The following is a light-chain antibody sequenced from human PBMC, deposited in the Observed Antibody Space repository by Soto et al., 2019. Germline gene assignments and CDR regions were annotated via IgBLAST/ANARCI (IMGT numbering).Light chain of an antibody. V-gene: IGLV1-40*01. CDR1: SSNIGAGYD. CDR3: QSYDGSLSGLV. Sequence: QSVLTQPPSVSGAPGQRVTISCTGSSSNIGAGYDVHWYQQLPGTAPKLLIDGNSNRPSGVPDRFSGSKSGTSASLAITGLQAEDEADYYCQSYDGSLSGLVFGGGTKLTVL. J-gene: IGLJ2*01. CDR2: GNS.